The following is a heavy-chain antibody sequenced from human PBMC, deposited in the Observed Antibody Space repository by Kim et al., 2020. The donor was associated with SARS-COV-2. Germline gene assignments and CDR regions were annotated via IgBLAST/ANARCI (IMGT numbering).Heavy chain of an antibody. V-gene: IGHV4-4*02. CDR3: ARSNVVVVVAATLLYGMDV. D-gene: IGHD2-15*01. Sequence: SETLSLTCAVSGGSISSSNWWSWVRQPPGKGLEWIGEIYHSGSTNYNPSLKSRVTISVDKSKNQFSLKLSSVTAADTAVYYCARSNVVVVVAATLLYGMDVWGQGTTVTVSS. J-gene: IGHJ6*02. CDR1: GGSISSSNW. CDR2: IYHSGST.